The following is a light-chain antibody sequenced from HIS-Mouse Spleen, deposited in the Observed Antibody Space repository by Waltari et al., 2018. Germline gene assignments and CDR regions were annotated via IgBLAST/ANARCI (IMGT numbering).Light chain of an antibody. CDR1: ALPKKY. Sequence: SYELTQPPSVSVSQGPTARNTCSGDALPKKYAYWYQQKSGQAPVLVIYEDSKRPSGIPERFSGSSSGTMATLTISGAQVEDEADYYCYSTDSSGNHRVFGGGTKLTVL. CDR3: YSTDSSGNHRV. J-gene: IGLJ2*01. CDR2: EDS. V-gene: IGLV3-10*01.